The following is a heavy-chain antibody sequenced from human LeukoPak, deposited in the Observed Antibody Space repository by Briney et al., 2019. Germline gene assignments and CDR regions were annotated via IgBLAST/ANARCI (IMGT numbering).Heavy chain of an antibody. V-gene: IGHV3-21*01. CDR2: ISSSSSYI. D-gene: IGHD6-6*01. CDR3: ARETIAARVLG. Sequence: GRSLRLSCAASGFTFDDYAMHWVRQAPGKGLEWVSSISSSSSYIYYADSVKGRFTISRDNAKNSLYLQMNSLRAEDTAVYYCARETIAARVLGWGQGTLVTVSS. CDR1: GFTFDDYA. J-gene: IGHJ4*02.